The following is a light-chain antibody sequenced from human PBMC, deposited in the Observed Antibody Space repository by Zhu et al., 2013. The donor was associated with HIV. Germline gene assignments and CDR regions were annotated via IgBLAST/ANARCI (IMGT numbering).Light chain of an antibody. J-gene: IGKJ1*01. Sequence: EIVLTQSPGTLSLSPGERATLSCRASQSVSSSYLAWYQQKPGQAPRLLIYGASSRATGIPDRFSGSGSGTDFTLTISRLEPDDFAVYYCQQYTLSPWTFGQGTKVEIK. CDR1: QSVSSSY. CDR3: QQYTLSPWT. CDR2: GAS. V-gene: IGKV3-20*01.